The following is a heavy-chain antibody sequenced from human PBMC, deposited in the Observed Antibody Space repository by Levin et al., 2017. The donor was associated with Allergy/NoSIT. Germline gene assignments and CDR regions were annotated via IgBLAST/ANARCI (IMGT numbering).Heavy chain of an antibody. D-gene: IGHD5-18*01. CDR2: IYLSGRT. V-gene: IGHV4-30-2*01. Sequence: KTSETLSLTCAVPGGSISSGGYSWSWIRQPPGKGLEWIGNIYLSGRTNDNPSIKSRVTMSVDRSKNQFSLKLSYVTAADTAVYYCARVAGYSYGYYFDYWGPGTLVTVSS. CDR1: GGSISSGGYS. J-gene: IGHJ4*02. CDR3: ARVAGYSYGYYFDY.